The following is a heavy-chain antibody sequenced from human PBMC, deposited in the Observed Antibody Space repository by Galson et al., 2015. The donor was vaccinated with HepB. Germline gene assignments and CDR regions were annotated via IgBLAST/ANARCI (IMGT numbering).Heavy chain of an antibody. Sequence: SLRLSCAASGFTFSSYWMSWVRQAPGKGLEWVANIRQDGSEKYYVDSVKGRFTISRDNAKNSLYLQMNSLRAEDTAVYYCARARRCSDTGCYGGDFDYWGQGTLVTVSS. CDR2: IRQDGSEK. CDR1: GFTFSSYW. V-gene: IGHV3-7*01. D-gene: IGHD2-2*01. CDR3: ARARRCSDTGCYGGDFDY. J-gene: IGHJ4*02.